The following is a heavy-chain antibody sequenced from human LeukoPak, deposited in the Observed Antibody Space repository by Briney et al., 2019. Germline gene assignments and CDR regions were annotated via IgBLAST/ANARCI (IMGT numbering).Heavy chain of an antibody. CDR3: ARDIYGGTSDRTWGMDY. CDR2: ISAYNGNT. Sequence: ASVTVSSKASGCTFTSFGISWVRQAPGQGLEWMGWISAYNGNTNYAQKLQGRVTMTTDTSTSTAYMELRSLRSDDTAVYYCARDIYGGTSDRTWGMDYWGQGTLGTVSS. D-gene: IGHD4-23*01. V-gene: IGHV1-18*01. J-gene: IGHJ4*02. CDR1: GCTFTSFG.